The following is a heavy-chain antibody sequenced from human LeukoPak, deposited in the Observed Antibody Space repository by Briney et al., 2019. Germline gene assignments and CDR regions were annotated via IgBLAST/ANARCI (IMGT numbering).Heavy chain of an antibody. J-gene: IGHJ4*02. V-gene: IGHV1-18*01. Sequence: ASVKVSCKASGGTFSSYAISWVRQAPGQGLEWMGWVSTYTGNTNYAQKLQGRVTMTTDTTTRTACMELRSLRSDDTAVYYCARIGSPIVRGVDQYFDYWGQGTLVTVSS. CDR1: GGTFSSYA. CDR3: ARIGSPIVRGVDQYFDY. CDR2: VSTYTGNT. D-gene: IGHD3-10*01.